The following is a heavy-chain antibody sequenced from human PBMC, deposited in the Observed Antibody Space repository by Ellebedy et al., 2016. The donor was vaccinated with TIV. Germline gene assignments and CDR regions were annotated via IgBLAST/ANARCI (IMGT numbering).Heavy chain of an antibody. Sequence: GESLKISCGASGFIFSNFWMHWVRQAPGKGLVWVSCISSDGSSIGYADSARGRFTISRDNARNTLYLQMNSLRAEDTAVYYCAALDMGNDFWGQGTLVTVSS. CDR3: AALDMGNDF. D-gene: IGHD3-9*01. V-gene: IGHV3-74*01. CDR2: ISSDGSSI. J-gene: IGHJ4*02. CDR1: GFIFSNFW.